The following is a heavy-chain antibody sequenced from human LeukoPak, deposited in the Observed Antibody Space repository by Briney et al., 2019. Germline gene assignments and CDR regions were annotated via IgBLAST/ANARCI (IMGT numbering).Heavy chain of an antibody. D-gene: IGHD2-2*01. J-gene: IGHJ5*02. CDR1: GGSISSSSYY. CDR2: IYYSGST. Sequence: SETLSLTCTVSGGSISSSSYYWGWVRQPPGKGLEWLGIIYYSGSTYYNPSLKSRLTISVDTCKNQFSLKLSSVTATDTAVYCCARRGYCSSTSCYEYWFDPWGQGTLVTVSS. CDR3: ARRGYCSSTSCYEYWFDP. V-gene: IGHV4-39*01.